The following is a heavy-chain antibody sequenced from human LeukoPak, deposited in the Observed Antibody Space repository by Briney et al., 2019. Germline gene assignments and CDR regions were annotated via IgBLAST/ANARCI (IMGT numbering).Heavy chain of an antibody. CDR2: INSDGSST. Sequence: GGSLRLSCAASGFTFSSYWMHWVRQAPGKGLVWVSRINSDGSSTTYADSVKGRVTISRDNAKNTLYLQMSSLRAEDTAVYYCARRGAITGGFDIWGQGTMVTVSS. J-gene: IGHJ3*02. CDR3: ARRGAITGGFDI. V-gene: IGHV3-74*01. D-gene: IGHD3-10*01. CDR1: GFTFSSYW.